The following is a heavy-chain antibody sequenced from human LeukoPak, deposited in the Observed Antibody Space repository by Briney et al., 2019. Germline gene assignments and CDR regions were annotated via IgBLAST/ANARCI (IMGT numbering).Heavy chain of an antibody. D-gene: IGHD2-2*01. CDR3: ARGMPHPGAFDI. J-gene: IGHJ3*02. CDR2: INHSGST. Sequence: SETLSLTCTVSGGSISSYYWSWIRQPPGKGLEWIGEINHSGSTNYNPSLKSRVTISVDTSKNQFSLKLSSVTAADTAVYYCARGMPHPGAFDIWGQGTMVTVSS. CDR1: GGSISSYY. V-gene: IGHV4-34*01.